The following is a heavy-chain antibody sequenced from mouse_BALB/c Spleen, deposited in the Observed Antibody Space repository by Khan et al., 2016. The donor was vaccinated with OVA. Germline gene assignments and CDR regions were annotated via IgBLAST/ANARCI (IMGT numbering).Heavy chain of an antibody. V-gene: IGHV3-2*02. D-gene: IGHD1-1*01. Sequence: EVKLLESGPGLVKPSQSLSLTCTVTGYSITSDYAWNWIRQFPGNKLEWMGYIKYSGSTSYNPSLKSRISITRDTSKNQFFLQLNSVTTEDTATYYCARSGTIGTVVVTDFDFWGQGTTLTVSS. J-gene: IGHJ2*01. CDR1: GYSITSDYA. CDR2: IKYSGST. CDR3: ARSGTIGTVVVTDFDF.